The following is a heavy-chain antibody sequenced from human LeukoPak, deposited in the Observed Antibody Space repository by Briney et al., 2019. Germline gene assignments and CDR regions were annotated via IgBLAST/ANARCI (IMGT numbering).Heavy chain of an antibody. J-gene: IGHJ4*02. V-gene: IGHV4-34*01. CDR1: GGSFSGYY. D-gene: IGHD1-1*01. CDR2: INHSGST. Sequence: PSETLSLTCAVYGGSFSGYYWSWIRQPPGKGLEWIGEINHSGSTNYNPSLKSRVTISVDTSKNQFSLKLTSVTAADTSIYYCVRGTAGTSDEDYWGQGTLVTVSS. CDR3: VRGTAGTSDEDY.